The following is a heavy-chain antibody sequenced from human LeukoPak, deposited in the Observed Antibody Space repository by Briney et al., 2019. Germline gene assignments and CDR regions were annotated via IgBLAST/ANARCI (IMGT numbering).Heavy chain of an antibody. Sequence: SETLSLTCTVSGGSISSYYWSWIRQPPGKGLEWIGYIYYGGSTNYNPSLKSRVTISVDTSKNQFSLKLSSVTAADTAVYYCARHDPIELIAAAGTSFDYWGQGTLVTVSS. CDR2: IYYGGST. CDR3: ARHDPIELIAAAGTSFDY. V-gene: IGHV4-59*08. J-gene: IGHJ4*02. D-gene: IGHD6-13*01. CDR1: GGSISSYY.